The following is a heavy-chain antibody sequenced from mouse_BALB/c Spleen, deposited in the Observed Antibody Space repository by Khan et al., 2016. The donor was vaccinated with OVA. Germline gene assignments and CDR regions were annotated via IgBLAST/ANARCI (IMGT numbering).Heavy chain of an antibody. CDR2: MIHTGYT. CDR3: AKSACRYAFAY. J-gene: IGHJ3*01. V-gene: IGHV3-8*02. D-gene: IGHD2-14*01. CDR1: GDSITSGY. Sequence: VQLQQSGPSLVKPSQTLSLTCSVTGDSITSGYWSWIRKFPGNKLEYMGYMIHTGYTDYNPSLKSRIAITRHTSKNQYYLRFNSLTAENTATYYCAKSACRYAFAYWGQGTLVTVSA.